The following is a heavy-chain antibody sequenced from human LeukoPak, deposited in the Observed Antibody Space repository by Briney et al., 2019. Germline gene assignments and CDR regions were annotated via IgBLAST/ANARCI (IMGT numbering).Heavy chain of an antibody. CDR1: GFTFSNAW. CDR3: TTEGYCSSTSCYSGY. V-gene: IGHV3-15*01. J-gene: IGHJ4*02. CDR2: IKSKTDGGTT. D-gene: IGHD2-2*01. Sequence: PGGSLRLSCAASGFTFSNAWMSWVRQAPGQGLEWVGGIKSKTDGGTTDYAAPVKGRFTISRDDSKNTLYLQMNSLKTEDTAVYYCTTEGYCSSTSCYSGYWGQGTLVTVSS.